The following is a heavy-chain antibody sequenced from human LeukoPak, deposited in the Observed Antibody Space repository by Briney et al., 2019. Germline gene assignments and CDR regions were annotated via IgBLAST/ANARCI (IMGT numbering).Heavy chain of an antibody. Sequence: RASETLPLTCTVSGGSISSYYWTWVRQPAGKGLEWIGRIYTSGTINYNPSLKSRAIISVDKSKNQFSVQLTSVTAADTAVYYCARCQRATGGANWLDPWGQGILVTVSS. CDR3: ARCQRATGGANWLDP. D-gene: IGHD3-10*01. CDR1: GGSISSYY. J-gene: IGHJ5*02. V-gene: IGHV4-4*07. CDR2: IYTSGTI.